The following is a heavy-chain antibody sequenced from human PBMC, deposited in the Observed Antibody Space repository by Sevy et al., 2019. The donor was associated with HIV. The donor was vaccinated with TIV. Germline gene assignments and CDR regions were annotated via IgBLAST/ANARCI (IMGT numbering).Heavy chain of an antibody. Sequence: SETLSLTCTVSGGSISSYYWSWIRQPAGKGLEWIGRIYTSGSTNYHPSLKSRVTMSVDTSKNQFSLKLSSVTAADTAVYYCARDCSSTSCYDAFDIWGQGTMVTVSS. CDR2: IYTSGST. D-gene: IGHD2-2*01. CDR3: ARDCSSTSCYDAFDI. CDR1: GGSISSYY. J-gene: IGHJ3*02. V-gene: IGHV4-4*07.